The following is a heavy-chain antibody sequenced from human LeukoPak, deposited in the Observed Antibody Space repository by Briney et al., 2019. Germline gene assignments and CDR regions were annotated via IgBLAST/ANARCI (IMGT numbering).Heavy chain of an antibody. Sequence: SETLSLTCTVSGGSISSYYWSWIRQPPGKGLEWIGYIYYSGSTNYNPSLKSRVTISVDTSKNQFSLKLSSVTAAGTAVYYCARHGRDILTGYGNNWFDPWGQGTLVTVSS. D-gene: IGHD3-9*01. CDR3: ARHGRDILTGYGNNWFDP. J-gene: IGHJ5*02. CDR2: IYYSGST. CDR1: GGSISSYY. V-gene: IGHV4-59*08.